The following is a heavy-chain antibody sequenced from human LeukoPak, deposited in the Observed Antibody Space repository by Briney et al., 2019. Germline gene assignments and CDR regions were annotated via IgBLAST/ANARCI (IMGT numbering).Heavy chain of an antibody. CDR2: IITTFGTA. V-gene: IGHV1-69*13. D-gene: IGHD6-13*01. CDR3: ARRIGAAGIGYYYNGMDV. J-gene: IGHJ6*02. Sequence: SVKVSCKASGGTFSSYAISWVRQAPGQGLEWMGGIITTFGTANYAQKFQGRVTITADESTSTAYMELSSPRSEDTAVYYCARRIGAAGIGYYYNGMDVWGQGTTATVSS. CDR1: GGTFSSYA.